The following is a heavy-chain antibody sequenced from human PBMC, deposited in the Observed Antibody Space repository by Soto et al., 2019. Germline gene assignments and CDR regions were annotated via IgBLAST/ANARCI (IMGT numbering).Heavy chain of an antibody. CDR1: VFTFNIDA. J-gene: IGHJ6*01. CDR3: AKVSIKITLYGMDG. CDR2: ISVTSGIT. D-gene: IGHD3-10*01. Sequence: VGSLILSCASSVFTFNIDAMTWFLEAPVKGLEWVSAISVTSGITYYADSVKVRFTISIDNSKNTLYLQMNSLRAENTAVYFCAKVSIKITLYGMDGWGQGTKXTVSS. V-gene: IGHV3-23*01.